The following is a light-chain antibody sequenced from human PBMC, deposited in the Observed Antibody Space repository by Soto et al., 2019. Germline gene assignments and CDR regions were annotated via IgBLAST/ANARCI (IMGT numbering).Light chain of an antibody. CDR1: QDITTY. J-gene: IGKJ1*01. CDR3: QQVDDYPRT. CDR2: APS. V-gene: IGKV1-9*01. Sequence: DILLTQSPSFLSASVGDRVTITCRASQDITTYLAWYQQKPGKAPKLLIYAPSTLQSGVRSRFSGSGSGTDFTLTISRLQPEDFSTYYCQQVDDYPRTFGQGTKVEIK.